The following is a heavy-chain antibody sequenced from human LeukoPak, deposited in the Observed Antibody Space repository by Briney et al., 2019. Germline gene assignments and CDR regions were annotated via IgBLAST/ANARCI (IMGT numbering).Heavy chain of an antibody. D-gene: IGHD1-20*01. Sequence: SETLSLTCTVSGGSISSYYWSWIRQPPGKGLEWIGYIYYSGSTNYNPSLKSRVTISVDTSKNQFSLKLSSVTAVDTAVYYCARAGRDPITGTTYYFDYWGQGTLVTVSS. V-gene: IGHV4-59*01. J-gene: IGHJ4*02. CDR1: GGSISSYY. CDR2: IYYSGST. CDR3: ARAGRDPITGTTYYFDY.